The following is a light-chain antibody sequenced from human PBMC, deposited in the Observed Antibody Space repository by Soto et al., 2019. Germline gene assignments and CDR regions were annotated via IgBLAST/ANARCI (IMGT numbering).Light chain of an antibody. CDR3: QQSYSIPVT. V-gene: IGKV1-39*01. CDR2: TAS. J-gene: IGKJ5*01. CDR1: QSISTY. Sequence: DIQMTQSPSSLSASVGDRVTITCRASQSISTYLNWYQQKPGKAPKLLIYTASNLQSGVPSRFSGGGSGTDFTLAIRNLQPEDFATYYCQQSYSIPVTFGQGTRLEI.